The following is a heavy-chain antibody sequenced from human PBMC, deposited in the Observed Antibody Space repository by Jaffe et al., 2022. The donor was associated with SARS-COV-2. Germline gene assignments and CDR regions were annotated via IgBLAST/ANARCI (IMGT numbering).Heavy chain of an antibody. D-gene: IGHD5-12*01. J-gene: IGHJ6*03. Sequence: QVQLVQSGAEVKKPGASVKVSCKASGYTFTSYGISWVRQAPGQGLEWMGWISAYNGNTNYAQKLQGRVTMTTDTSTSTAYMELRSLRSDDTAVYYCARDQVWSGWLHPQTYYYYMDVWGKGTTVTVSS. CDR2: ISAYNGNT. CDR1: GYTFTSYG. CDR3: ARDQVWSGWLHPQTYYYYMDV. V-gene: IGHV1-18*01.